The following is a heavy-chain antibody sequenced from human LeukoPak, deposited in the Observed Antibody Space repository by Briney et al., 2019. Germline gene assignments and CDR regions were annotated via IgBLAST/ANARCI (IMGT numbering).Heavy chain of an antibody. D-gene: IGHD4-23*01. CDR3: ARDGGGKSRPFDY. J-gene: IGHJ4*02. Sequence: SETLSLTCTVSGGSISSYYWAWIRQPPGKGLEWIGNIYHSGSTYYNPSLKSRVTMSVDTSKNQFSLKVSSVTAADTAVYYCARDGGGKSRPFDYWGQGTPVTVSS. V-gene: IGHV4-59*01. CDR1: GGSISSYY. CDR2: IYHSGST.